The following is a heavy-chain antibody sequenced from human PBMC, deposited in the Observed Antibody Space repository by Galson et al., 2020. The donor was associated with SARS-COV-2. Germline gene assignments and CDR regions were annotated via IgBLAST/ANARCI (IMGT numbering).Heavy chain of an antibody. CDR1: RFTFSNYA. CDR3: AKVPDTISYYTCYYMDG. CDR2: ISGSGGAT. Sequence: GGSLRLSCAASRFTFSNYAMTWVRQAPGKGLEWVSAISGSGGATFYADSVKGRFTISRDNSKNTLYLQLNSLSAEDTAVYYCAKVPDTISYYTCYYMDGWGKGTTVTVSS. V-gene: IGHV3-23*01. D-gene: IGHD3-22*01. J-gene: IGHJ6*03.